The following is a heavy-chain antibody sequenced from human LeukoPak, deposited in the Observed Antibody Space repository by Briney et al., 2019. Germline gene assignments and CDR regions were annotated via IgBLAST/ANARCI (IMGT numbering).Heavy chain of an antibody. J-gene: IGHJ4*02. V-gene: IGHV4-31*03. Sequence: SETLSLTCTVSGGSISSGGYYWSWIRQHPGKGLEWIGYIYYSGSTYYNPSLKSRVTISVDTSKNQFSLKLSSVTAADTAVYYCARSGYDSSGYYSYYFDYWGQGTLVTVSS. CDR2: IYYSGST. CDR3: ARSGYDSSGYYSYYFDY. CDR1: GGSISSGGYY. D-gene: IGHD3-22*01.